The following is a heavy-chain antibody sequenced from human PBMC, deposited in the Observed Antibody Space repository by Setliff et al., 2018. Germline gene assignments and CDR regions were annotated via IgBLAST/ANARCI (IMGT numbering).Heavy chain of an antibody. CDR2: IWDDGGNK. D-gene: IGHD3-22*01. Sequence: PGGSLRLSCAASGFTFSTYRMHWVRQAPGKGLEWVAVIWDDGGNKYHADSVKGRFTISRDNSKNTLYLQMNSLRVEDTAVYYCAKDIVRYYFDTRGFDLWGRGTLVTVSS. CDR1: GFTFSTYR. CDR3: AKDIVRYYFDTRGFDL. J-gene: IGHJ2*01. V-gene: IGHV3-33*06.